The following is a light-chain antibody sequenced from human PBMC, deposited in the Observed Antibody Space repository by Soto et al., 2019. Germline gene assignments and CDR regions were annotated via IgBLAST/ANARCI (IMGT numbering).Light chain of an antibody. CDR1: SSDVGRYNL. CDR2: EDS. V-gene: IGLV2-23*01. Sequence: QSALTQPASVSGSPGQSITISCTGTSSDVGRYNLVSWYQQHPGKAPKLIIHEDSKRSSGLSNRFSGSKSGNTAPLTISGLQAEDEADYYCCSYAGSSTYVFGTGTKVTVL. CDR3: CSYAGSSTYV. J-gene: IGLJ1*01.